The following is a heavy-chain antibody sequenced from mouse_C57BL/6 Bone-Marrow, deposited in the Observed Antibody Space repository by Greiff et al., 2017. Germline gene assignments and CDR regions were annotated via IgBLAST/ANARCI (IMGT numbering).Heavy chain of an antibody. CDR1: GFNIKDYY. J-gene: IGHJ4*01. V-gene: IGHV14-1*01. D-gene: IGHD1-1*01. Sequence: EVKLVESGAELVRPGASVKLSCTASGFNIKDYYMHWVKQRPEQGLEWIGRIDPEDGDTDYAPKFQGKATMTADTSSNTAYLQLSSLTSEDTAVYYCTTFITTVHYYAMDYWGQGTSVTVSS. CDR3: TTFITTVHYYAMDY. CDR2: IDPEDGDT.